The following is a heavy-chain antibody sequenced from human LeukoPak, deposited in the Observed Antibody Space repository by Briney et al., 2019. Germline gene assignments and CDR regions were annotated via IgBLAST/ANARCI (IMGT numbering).Heavy chain of an antibody. Sequence: SETLSLTCTVSGGSISSSSYYWGWIRQPPGKGLEWIGSIYYSGSTYHNPSLKSRVTISVDTSKNQFSLKLSSVTAADTAVYYCARGFGLAAAGADYWGQGTLVTVSS. CDR2: IYYSGST. V-gene: IGHV4-39*01. J-gene: IGHJ4*02. D-gene: IGHD6-13*01. CDR3: ARGFGLAAAGADY. CDR1: GGSISSSSYY.